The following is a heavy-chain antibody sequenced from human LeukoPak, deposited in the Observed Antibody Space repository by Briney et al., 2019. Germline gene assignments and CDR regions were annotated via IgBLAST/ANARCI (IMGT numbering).Heavy chain of an antibody. Sequence: GGSLRLSCAASGFTFSSYDMHWVRQAPGKGLERVAVISYDGSNKYYADSVKGRFTISRDNSKNTLYLQMNSLRAEDTAVYYCAKTIRAADYWGQGTLVTVSS. CDR2: ISYDGSNK. V-gene: IGHV3-30*18. J-gene: IGHJ4*02. CDR3: AKTIRAADY. D-gene: IGHD5-24*01. CDR1: GFTFSSYD.